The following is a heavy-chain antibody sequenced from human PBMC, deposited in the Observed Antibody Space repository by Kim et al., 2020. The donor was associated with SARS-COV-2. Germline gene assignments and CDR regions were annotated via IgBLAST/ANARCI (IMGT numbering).Heavy chain of an antibody. V-gene: IGHV3-23*01. J-gene: IGHJ6*02. Sequence: DSVKVRFTISRDNSKETLYLEMNSLRAEDAAVYYCAKGIADIGTGDGMDVWGQGTTVTVSS. D-gene: IGHD2-15*01. CDR3: AKGIADIGTGDGMDV.